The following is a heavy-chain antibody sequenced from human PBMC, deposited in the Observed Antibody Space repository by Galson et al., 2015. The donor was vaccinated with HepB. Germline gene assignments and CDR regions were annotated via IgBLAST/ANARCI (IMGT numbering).Heavy chain of an antibody. CDR1: GFTFSDYY. D-gene: IGHD3/OR15-3a*01. CDR2: ISSSNSMV. Sequence: SLRLSCAASGFTFSDYYMTWIRQAPGRGLEWVSYISSSNSMVSYADFVKGRFTISRDNAKNSLFLHMSSLRAGDTAVYFCARGPPYDEVWTGDPMGYYYGMDVWGRGT. V-gene: IGHV3-11*01. CDR3: ARGPPYDEVWTGDPMGYYYGMDV. J-gene: IGHJ6*02.